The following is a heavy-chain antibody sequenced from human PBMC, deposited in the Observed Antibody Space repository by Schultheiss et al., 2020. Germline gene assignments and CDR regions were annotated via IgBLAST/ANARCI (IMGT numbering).Heavy chain of an antibody. D-gene: IGHD3-16*01. CDR1: GGSISSSSYY. CDR2: INDSGST. V-gene: IGHV4-39*07. J-gene: IGHJ6*02. CDR3: ARHPWGVGMDV. Sequence: SATLSLTCTVSGGSISSSSYYWGWIRQPPGKGLEWIGEINDSGSTNHNPSLKSRVTISVDTSKNQFSLRLSSVSAADTALYFCARHPWGVGMDVWGRGTTVTVSS.